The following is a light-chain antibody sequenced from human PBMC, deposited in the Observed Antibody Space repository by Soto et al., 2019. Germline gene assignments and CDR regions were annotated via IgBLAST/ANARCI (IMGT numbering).Light chain of an antibody. CDR2: IEGSGSY. J-gene: IGLJ3*02. Sequence: QLVLTQSSSASASLGSSVKLTCTLSSGHSSYIIAWHQQQPGKAPRYLMKIEGSGSYNKGSGVPDRFSGSSSGADRHLTISSLQFEDEADYYCETWDSNTWVFGGGTKLTVL. V-gene: IGLV4-60*02. CDR1: SGHSSYI. CDR3: ETWDSNTWV.